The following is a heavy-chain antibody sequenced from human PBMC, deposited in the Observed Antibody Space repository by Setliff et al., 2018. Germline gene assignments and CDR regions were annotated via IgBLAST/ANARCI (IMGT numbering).Heavy chain of an antibody. CDR1: GYTFIYYY. D-gene: IGHD3-3*01. CDR3: ARDRFYNSWSGTSITAPHDAFDI. Sequence: ASVKVSCKASGYTFIYYYIHWVRQAPGQGLEWMGLINPSGGLTKYAQKFQGRVTMTSDTSTNTVYLEASSLRSEDTAVYFCARDRFYNSWSGTSITAPHDAFDIWGQGTMVTVSS. V-gene: IGHV1-46*03. CDR2: INPSGGLT. J-gene: IGHJ3*02.